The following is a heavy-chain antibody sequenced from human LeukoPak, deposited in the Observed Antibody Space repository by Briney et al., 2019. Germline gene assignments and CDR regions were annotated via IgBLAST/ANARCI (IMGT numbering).Heavy chain of an antibody. CDR3: ARDREEHSSGWYECGF. J-gene: IGHJ4*02. V-gene: IGHV1-2*06. D-gene: IGHD6-19*01. Sequence: AASVKVSCKASGYTFTGYYMHWVRQAPGQGLEWMGRINPNSGGTNYAQKFQGRVTMTRDTSISTAYMELSRLRSDDTAVYYCARDREEHSSGWYECGFWGQGTLVTVSS. CDR1: GYTFTGYY. CDR2: INPNSGGT.